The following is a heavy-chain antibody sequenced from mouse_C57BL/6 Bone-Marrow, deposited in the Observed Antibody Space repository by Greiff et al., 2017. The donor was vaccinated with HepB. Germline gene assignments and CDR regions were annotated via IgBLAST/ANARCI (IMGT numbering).Heavy chain of an antibody. CDR2: IYPRSGNT. J-gene: IGHJ2*01. CDR3: ARGNYGNYKRIFDY. CDR1: GYTFTSYG. D-gene: IGHD2-1*01. V-gene: IGHV1-81*01. Sequence: VQLQQSGAELARPGASVKLSCKASGYTFTSYGISWVKQRTGQGLEWIGEIYPRSGNTYYNEKFKGKATLTADKSSSKAYMELRSLTSEDAAVYFCARGNYGNYKRIFDYWGQGTTLTFAS.